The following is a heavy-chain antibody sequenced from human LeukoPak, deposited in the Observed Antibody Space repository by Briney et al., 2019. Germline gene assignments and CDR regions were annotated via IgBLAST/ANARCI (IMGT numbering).Heavy chain of an antibody. V-gene: IGHV3-11*06. D-gene: IGHD2-21*02. CDR2: ISSSSSYT. CDR3: ARHTGYQGDLDYFDS. Sequence: GGSLRLSCAASGFTFSDYYMSWIRQAPGKGLEWVSYISSSSSYTNYADSVKGRFTISRDNAKNSLYLQMNSLRAEDTALYYCARHTGYQGDLDYFDSWGQGTLVTVSS. CDR1: GFTFSDYY. J-gene: IGHJ4*02.